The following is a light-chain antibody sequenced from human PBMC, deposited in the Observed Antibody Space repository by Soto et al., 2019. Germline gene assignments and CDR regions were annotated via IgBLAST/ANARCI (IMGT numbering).Light chain of an antibody. CDR1: QSVSSY. CDR2: GAS. CDR3: QQYNNWPPIT. J-gene: IGKJ5*01. V-gene: IGKV3-15*01. Sequence: EIVLAQSPATLSLSPGERATLSCRASQSVSSYLAWYQQKPGQAPRLLIYGASTRATGIPARFSGSGSGTQFTLTISSLQSEDFAVYYCQQYNNWPPITFGQGTRLEI.